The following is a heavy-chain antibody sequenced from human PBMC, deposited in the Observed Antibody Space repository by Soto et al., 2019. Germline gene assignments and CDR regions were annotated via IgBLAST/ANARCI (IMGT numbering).Heavy chain of an antibody. CDR1: GGSISSGGYS. J-gene: IGHJ5*02. CDR3: ARASDA. V-gene: IGHV4-30-2*01. Sequence: QLQLQESGSGLVKPSQTLSLTCAVSGGSISSGGYSWSWIRPPPGKGRWWIGYVYHSGSPYYNPSRSYRDPSAIVRAENHLALMVSSVAGAVTAVIYWARASDAWGQRFLVTVSS. CDR2: VYHSGSP.